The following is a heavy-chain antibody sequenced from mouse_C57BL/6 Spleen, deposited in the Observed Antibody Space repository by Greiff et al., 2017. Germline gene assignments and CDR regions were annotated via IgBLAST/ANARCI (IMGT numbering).Heavy chain of an antibody. V-gene: IGHV5-4*01. CDR3: ARALLSWSYSDY. Sequence: DVHLVESGGGLVKPGGSLKLSCAASGFTFSSYAMSWVRQTPEKRLEWVATISDGGSYTYYPDYVKGRFTISRDNAKNTLYLKMSHLESEDTARYYSARALLSWSYSDYWGQGTTLTVSS. CDR2: ISDGGSYT. J-gene: IGHJ2*01. CDR1: GFTFSSYA. D-gene: IGHD2-10*01.